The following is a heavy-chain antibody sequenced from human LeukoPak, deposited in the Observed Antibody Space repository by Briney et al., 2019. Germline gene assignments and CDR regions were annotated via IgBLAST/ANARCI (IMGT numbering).Heavy chain of an antibody. Sequence: PGGSLRLSCAASGFSFSDYYMDWVRQAPGKGLEWVGRIRNRAQSYATEYAASVKGRFTISRDDSKNPVYLQMNRLKIEDAAVYFCARISSSGSTHLDYWGQGTLVTVSS. J-gene: IGHJ4*02. V-gene: IGHV3-72*01. CDR1: GFSFSDYY. D-gene: IGHD3-22*01. CDR2: IRNRAQSYAT. CDR3: ARISSSGSTHLDY.